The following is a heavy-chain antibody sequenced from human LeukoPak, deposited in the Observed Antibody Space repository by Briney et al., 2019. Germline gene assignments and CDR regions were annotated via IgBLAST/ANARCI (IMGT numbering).Heavy chain of an antibody. CDR1: GFTFSSYA. CDR2: IWSDGRNK. V-gene: IGHV3-33*08. D-gene: IGHD4-17*01. Sequence: GGSLRLSCAASGFTFSSYAMSWVRQAPGKGLEWVAVIWSDGRNKFYADFVKGRFTVSRDNSKNTLFLQMSSLRADDTALYYCAREVTNDAFDIWGQGTMVTVSS. J-gene: IGHJ3*02. CDR3: AREVTNDAFDI.